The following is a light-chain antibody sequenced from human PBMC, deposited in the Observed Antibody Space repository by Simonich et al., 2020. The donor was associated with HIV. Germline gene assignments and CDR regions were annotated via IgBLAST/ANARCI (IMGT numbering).Light chain of an antibody. CDR3: MQGTHWPRT. CDR2: WAS. CDR1: QSVLYISNNKNF. Sequence: DIVMTQSPDSLAVSLGDRATINCKSSQSVLYISNNKNFLAWYQQKPGQPPKLLIYWASTRESGVPDRFSGSGSGTDFTLKISRVEAEDVGVYYCMQGTHWPRTFGQGTKVEIK. V-gene: IGKV4-1*01. J-gene: IGKJ1*01.